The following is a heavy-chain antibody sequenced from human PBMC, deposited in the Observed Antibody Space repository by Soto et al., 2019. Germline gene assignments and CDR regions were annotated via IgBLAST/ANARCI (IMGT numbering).Heavy chain of an antibody. D-gene: IGHD3-10*01. Sequence: QVQLAQSGAEVKKPGASVKVSCQASGYTFTKHYMHWVRQAPGQGLEWMGVINPGNASPRYAPKFQGRFTVTSDTSTSTVCMELTSLTSDDTAVYYCARGSSSGSGGTGVLKVWGQGTMVTVSS. J-gene: IGHJ3*01. V-gene: IGHV1-46*01. CDR1: GYTFTKHY. CDR3: ARGSSSGSGGTGVLKV. CDR2: INPGNASP.